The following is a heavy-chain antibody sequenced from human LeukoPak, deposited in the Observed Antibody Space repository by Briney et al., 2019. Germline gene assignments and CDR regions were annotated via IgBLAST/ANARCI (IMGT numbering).Heavy chain of an antibody. Sequence: ASETLSLTCAVYGGSFSGYYWSWIRQPPGKGLEWIGRIYSSGSTNYNPSLKSRLTMSVDTSKNQFSLRLSSVTAADTAVYYCARDRGAGDYSTFFDYWGQGTLVTVSS. CDR2: IYSSGST. CDR3: ARDRGAGDYSTFFDY. V-gene: IGHV4-4*07. CDR1: GGSFSGYY. J-gene: IGHJ4*02. D-gene: IGHD4-11*01.